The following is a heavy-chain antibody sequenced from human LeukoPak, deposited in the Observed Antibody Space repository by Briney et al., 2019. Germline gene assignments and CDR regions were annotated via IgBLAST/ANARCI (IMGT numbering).Heavy chain of an antibody. D-gene: IGHD1-7*01. V-gene: IGHV3-7*01. J-gene: IGHJ5*02. CDR1: GFAFGNYW. CDR3: VRGQTTFDP. Sequence: GGSLRLSCKVSGFAFGNYWMSWVRQTPGKGLEWVANIKQDGSRKYYVDSVKGRFTISRDNAKNSLYLQMNSLRAEDTAVYYCVRGQTTFDPWGQGTLVTVSS. CDR2: IKQDGSRK.